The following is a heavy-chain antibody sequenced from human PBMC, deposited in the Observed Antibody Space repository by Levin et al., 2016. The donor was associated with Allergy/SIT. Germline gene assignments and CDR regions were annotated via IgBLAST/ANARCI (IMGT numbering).Heavy chain of an antibody. Sequence: WIRQPPGKGLEWVAVISYDGSNKYYADSVKGRFTISRDNSKNTLYLQMNSLRAEDTAVYYCARSIAAPYYYYYGMDVWGQGTTVTVSS. CDR2: ISYDGSNK. D-gene: IGHD6-6*01. V-gene: IGHV3-30-3*01. J-gene: IGHJ6*02. CDR3: ARSIAAPYYYYYGMDV.